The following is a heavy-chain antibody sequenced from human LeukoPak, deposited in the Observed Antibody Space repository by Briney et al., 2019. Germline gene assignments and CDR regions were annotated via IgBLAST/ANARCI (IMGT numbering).Heavy chain of an antibody. CDR2: ISGSGGST. D-gene: IGHD4-17*01. J-gene: IGHJ4*02. Sequence: GRSLRLSCAASGFTFSSCGMSWVRQAPGKGLEWVSTISGSGGSTYYADSVKGRFTISRDNSKNTLYLQMNSLRAEDTAVYYCARSPLRLKRTYYFDYWGQGTLVTVSS. CDR3: ARSPLRLKRTYYFDY. CDR1: GFTFSSCG. V-gene: IGHV3-23*01.